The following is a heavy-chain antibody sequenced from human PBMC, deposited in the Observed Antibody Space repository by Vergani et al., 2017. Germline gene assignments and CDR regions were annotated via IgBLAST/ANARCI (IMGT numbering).Heavy chain of an antibody. J-gene: IGHJ2*01. V-gene: IGHV3-9*01. CDR2: INWNSDSI. D-gene: IGHD6-13*01. CDR3: VKDIAASGNYWYFDL. Sequence: EVQLVESGGGVVRPGESLRLSCAASGFTFDVYAMHWVRQAPGKGLEWVSGINWNSDSIAYADSVKGRFTISRDNAKNSLYLQMNSLRAEDTALYYCVKDIAASGNYWYFDLWGRGTLVTVSS. CDR1: GFTFDVYA.